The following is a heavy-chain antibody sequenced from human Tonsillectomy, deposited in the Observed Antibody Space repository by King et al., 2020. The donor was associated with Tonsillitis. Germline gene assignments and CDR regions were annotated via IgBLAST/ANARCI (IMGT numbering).Heavy chain of an antibody. CDR1: GYTFTRHA. V-gene: IGHV7-4-1*02. CDR2: INTNTGNP. Sequence: QVQLVESGSELKKPGASLKVSCKTSGYTFTRHAVNWVRQAPGQGLEWMGWINTNTGNPTYAQGFTGRFVFSLDTSVSTAYLKISSLAAEDTAVYYCARDHSSGYYGMDFWGQGTTVTVSS. J-gene: IGHJ6*02. CDR3: ARDHSSGYYGMDF. D-gene: IGHD6-19*01.